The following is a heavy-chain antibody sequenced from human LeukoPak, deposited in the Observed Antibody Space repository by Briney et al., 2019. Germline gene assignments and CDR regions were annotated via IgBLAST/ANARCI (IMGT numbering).Heavy chain of an antibody. CDR1: GGSISSYY. Sequence: TASETLSLTCTVSGGSISSYYWSWIRQPPGKGLEWIGYIYYSGSTNYNPSLKSRVTISVDTSKNQFSLKLSSVTAADTAVYYCARSLDTAMAPVYFDYWGQGTLVTVSS. CDR2: IYYSGST. J-gene: IGHJ4*02. V-gene: IGHV4-59*12. D-gene: IGHD5-18*01. CDR3: ARSLDTAMAPVYFDY.